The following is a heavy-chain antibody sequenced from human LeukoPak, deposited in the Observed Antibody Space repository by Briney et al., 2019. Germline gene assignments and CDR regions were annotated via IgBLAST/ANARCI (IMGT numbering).Heavy chain of an antibody. J-gene: IGHJ4*02. D-gene: IGHD3-22*01. V-gene: IGHV4-34*01. CDR3: ARLDDNSGYFH. Sequence: SETLSLTCAVYGGSFSDYYWSWIRQPPGKGLEWIAEINHSGSSKYNPSLKSRVTISVDTSKNQFSLKLSSVTAADTAVYYCARLDDNSGYFHWGQGTLVTVSS. CDR1: GGSFSDYY. CDR2: INHSGSS.